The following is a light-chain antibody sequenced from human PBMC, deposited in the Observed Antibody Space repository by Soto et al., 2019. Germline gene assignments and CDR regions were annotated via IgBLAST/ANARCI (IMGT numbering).Light chain of an antibody. CDR3: RSYTSSITYV. Sequence: QAPPTQPASLSGSRGHSITISSTGTTRDVGGYNYVSWYQQHPGKAPKLMIYEVSNRPSGVSNRFSGSKSGNTASLTSSGLQAEDEADYYCRSYTSSITYVFGTGTKVTVL. J-gene: IGLJ1*01. V-gene: IGLV2-14*01. CDR1: TRDVGGYNY. CDR2: EVS.